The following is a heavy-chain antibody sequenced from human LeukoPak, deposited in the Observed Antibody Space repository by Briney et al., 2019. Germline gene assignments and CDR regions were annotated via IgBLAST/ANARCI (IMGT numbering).Heavy chain of an antibody. V-gene: IGHV4-4*09. D-gene: IGHD4-17*01. Sequence: PSETLSLTCTVSGGTISRYYWSWIRQSPGGGLEWIGYIYSSGSTNSNPSLKSRVSISVDMSKNEFSLKLNSVTAADTAVYYCASARMTTVTEFDYWGQGTLVTVSS. CDR3: ASARMTTVTEFDY. CDR1: GGTISRYY. CDR2: IYSSGST. J-gene: IGHJ4*02.